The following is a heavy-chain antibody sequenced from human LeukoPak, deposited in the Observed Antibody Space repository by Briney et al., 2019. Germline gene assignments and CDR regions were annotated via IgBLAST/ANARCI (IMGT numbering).Heavy chain of an antibody. V-gene: IGHV4-39*07. D-gene: IGHD3-22*01. CDR3: ARDPSSGDYYDSSGPFGY. J-gene: IGHJ4*02. CDR2: IYYSGST. CDR1: GGSISSSSYY. Sequence: SETLSLTCTVSGGSISSSSYYWGWIRQPPGKGLEWIGSIYYSGSTYYNPSLKSRVTISVDTSKNQFSLKLSSVTAADTAVYYCARDPSSGDYYDSSGPFGYWGQRTLVTVSS.